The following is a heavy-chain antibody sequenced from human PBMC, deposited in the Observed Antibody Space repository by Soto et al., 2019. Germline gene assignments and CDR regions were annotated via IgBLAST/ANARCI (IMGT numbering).Heavy chain of an antibody. D-gene: IGHD2-21*02. CDR3: ARVGGIVVVTPYVWFDP. J-gene: IGHJ5*02. CDR1: GGSISSGDYY. V-gene: IGHV4-30-4*01. Sequence: QVQLQESGPGLVKPSQTLSLTCTVSGGSISSGDYYWSWIRQPPGKGLEWIGYIYYSGSTYYNPSLKSRVTISVDTSKNQFSLKLSSVTAADTAVYYCARVGGIVVVTPYVWFDPWGQGTLVTVSS. CDR2: IYYSGST.